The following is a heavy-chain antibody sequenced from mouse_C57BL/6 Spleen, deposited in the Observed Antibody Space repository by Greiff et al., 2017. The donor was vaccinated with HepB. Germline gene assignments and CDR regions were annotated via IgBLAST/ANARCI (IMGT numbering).Heavy chain of an antibody. J-gene: IGHJ1*03. V-gene: IGHV5-16*01. D-gene: IGHD2-10*02. Sequence: EVQLQESEGGLVQPGSSMKLSCTASGFTFSDYYMAWVRQVPEKGLEWVANINYDGSSTYYLDSLKSRFIISRDNAKNILYLQMSSLTSEDTATYYCARERGSMEWYFDVWGTGTTVTVSS. CDR2: INYDGSST. CDR1: GFTFSDYY. CDR3: ARERGSMEWYFDV.